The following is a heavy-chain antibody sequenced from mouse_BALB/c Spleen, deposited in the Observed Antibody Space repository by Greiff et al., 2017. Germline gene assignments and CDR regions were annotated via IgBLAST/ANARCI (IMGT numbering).Heavy chain of an antibody. CDR1: GYTFTSYY. J-gene: IGHJ4*01. CDR2: INPSNGGT. V-gene: IGHV1S81*02. Sequence: VQLQQSGAELVKPGASVKLSCKASGYTFTSYYMYWVKQRPGQGLEWIGEINPSNGGTNFNEKFKSKATLTVDKSSSTAYMQLSSLTSEDSAVYYCTRGGTSYAMDYWGQGTSVTVSS. CDR3: TRGGTSYAMDY. D-gene: IGHD3-3*01.